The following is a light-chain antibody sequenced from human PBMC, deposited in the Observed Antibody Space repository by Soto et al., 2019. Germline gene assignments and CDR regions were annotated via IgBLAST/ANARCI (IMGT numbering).Light chain of an antibody. V-gene: IGKV3-11*01. CDR3: QQRSDWPST. J-gene: IGKJ4*01. Sequence: EIVLTQSPATLSLSPGERATLSCRASQSVSRYLACYQQKPAQAPRLLIYDASNRATGIPARFIGSGSGTDFTLTISRLEPEYFAVYYCQQRSDWPSTFRGGTKVHIK. CDR2: DAS. CDR1: QSVSRY.